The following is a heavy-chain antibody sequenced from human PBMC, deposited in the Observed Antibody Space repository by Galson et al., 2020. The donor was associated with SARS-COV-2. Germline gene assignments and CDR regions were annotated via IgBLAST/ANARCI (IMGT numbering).Heavy chain of an antibody. D-gene: IGHD6-19*01. CDR3: AKLGSSGPRVWYYFDY. Sequence: GGSLRLSCAASGFTFSSYAMSWVRQAPGKGLEWVSAISGSGGSTYYAASVKGRFTISRDNSKNTLYLQMNSLRAEDTAVYYCAKLGSSGPRVWYYFDYWGQGTLVTVSS. J-gene: IGHJ4*02. CDR1: GFTFSSYA. V-gene: IGHV3-23*01. CDR2: ISGSGGST.